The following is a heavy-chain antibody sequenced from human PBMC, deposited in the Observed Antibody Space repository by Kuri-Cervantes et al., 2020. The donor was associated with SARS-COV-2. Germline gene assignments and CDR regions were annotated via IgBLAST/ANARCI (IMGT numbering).Heavy chain of an antibody. V-gene: IGHV3-23*01. CDR3: ARGFELLRDLDL. CDR2: ISGSGVGT. D-gene: IGHD1-7*01. J-gene: IGHJ2*01. CDR1: GFTFSSFA. Sequence: GGSLRLSCAASGFTFSSFAMSWVRQAPGKGLEWVSSISGSGVGTYYADSVKGRFTISRDNSKNTLYLQMNSLRTEDTAVYYCARGFELLRDLDLWGRGTLVTVSS.